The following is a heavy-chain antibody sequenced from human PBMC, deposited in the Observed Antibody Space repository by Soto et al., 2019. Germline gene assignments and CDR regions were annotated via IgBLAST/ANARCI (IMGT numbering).Heavy chain of an antibody. CDR2: ITGDGLTT. CDR1: GFTFSSYA. V-gene: IGHV3-23*01. D-gene: IGHD3-10*01. CDR3: AKDPLQLVSGLFDP. Sequence: GGSLRLSCAASGFTFSSYAMSWVRQAPGKGLDWVSTITGDGLTTYDADSVKGRFTISRDNSKSTLYLQFNSLRVDDTAVYYCAKDPLQLVSGLFDPWGQGTLVTVSS. J-gene: IGHJ5*02.